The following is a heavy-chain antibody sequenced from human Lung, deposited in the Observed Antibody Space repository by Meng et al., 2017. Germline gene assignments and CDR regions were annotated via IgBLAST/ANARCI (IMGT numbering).Heavy chain of an antibody. CDR2: INHSGST. D-gene: IGHD4-11*01. CDR3: ARGPTTMAHDFDY. V-gene: IGHV4-34*01. Sequence: QVAVQTWGVGPLKPSETLSLTCVGSGGSFRDYYGSWIRQPPGKGLEWIGEINHSGSTNYNPSLESRATISVDTSQNNLSLKLSSVTAADSAVYYCARGPTTMAHDFDYWGQGTLVTVSS. J-gene: IGHJ4*02. CDR1: GGSFRDYY.